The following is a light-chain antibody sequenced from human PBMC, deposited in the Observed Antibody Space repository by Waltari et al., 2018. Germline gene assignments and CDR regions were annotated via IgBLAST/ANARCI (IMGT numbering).Light chain of an antibody. CDR1: QSVSRA. Sequence: EIVLTQSPGTLSLSPGERATLSCRASQSVSRALAWYQQKPGQAPRLLISCASNRATGIPDRFSGSGSGTDFSLTISSLEPEDFAVYYCQHYVRLPATFGQGTKVEIK. J-gene: IGKJ1*01. CDR3: QHYVRLPAT. CDR2: CAS. V-gene: IGKV3-20*01.